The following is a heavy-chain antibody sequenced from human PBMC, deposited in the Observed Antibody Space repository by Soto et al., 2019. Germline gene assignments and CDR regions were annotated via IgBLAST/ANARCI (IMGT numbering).Heavy chain of an antibody. CDR2: MSGSGDNT. J-gene: IGHJ4*02. V-gene: IGHV3-23*01. Sequence: GGSLRLSCAASGFTFSSYAMSWVRQAPGKGLEWVSGMSGSGDNTYDADSVKGRFTISRDYSKNTLYLQMNSLRAEDTAVYYCASTPWNYGENRYFDYWGQGTLGTVSS. D-gene: IGHD1-7*01. CDR3: ASTPWNYGENRYFDY. CDR1: GFTFSSYA.